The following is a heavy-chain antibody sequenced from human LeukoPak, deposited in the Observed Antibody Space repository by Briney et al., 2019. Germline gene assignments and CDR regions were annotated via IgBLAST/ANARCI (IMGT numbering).Heavy chain of an antibody. V-gene: IGHV3-23*01. J-gene: IGHJ4*02. D-gene: IGHD2-15*01. CDR3: AKQLGYCSDGSCYFPY. CDR2: ISNNGGYT. Sequence: GGSLRLSCVGSGFTASDNYMNWVRQAPGKGLEWVSAISNNGGYTYYADSVQGRFTISRDNSKSTLCLQMNSLRAEDTAVYYCAKQLGYCSDGSCYFPYWGQGTLVTVSS. CDR1: GFTASDNY.